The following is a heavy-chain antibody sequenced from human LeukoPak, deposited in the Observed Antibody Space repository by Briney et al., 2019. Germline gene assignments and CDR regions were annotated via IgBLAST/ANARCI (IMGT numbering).Heavy chain of an antibody. CDR1: GGTFSSYA. V-gene: IGHV1-69*04. CDR3: ARDRIVVVPAANSYCFDY. CDR2: IIPILGIA. D-gene: IGHD2-2*01. Sequence: SVKVSCRASGGTFSSYAISWVRQAPGQGLEWMGRIIPILGIANYAQKFQGRVRITADKSTSTAYMELSSLRSEDTAVYYCARDRIVVVPAANSYCFDYWGQGTLVTVSS. J-gene: IGHJ4*02.